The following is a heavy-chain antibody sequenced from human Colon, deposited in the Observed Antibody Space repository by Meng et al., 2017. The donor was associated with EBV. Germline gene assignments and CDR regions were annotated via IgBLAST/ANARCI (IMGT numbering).Heavy chain of an antibody. D-gene: IGHD3-10*01. CDR2: IYPSGST. CDR3: AKVQSTGRFSWFDP. J-gene: IGHJ5*02. Sequence: HVQRRSAVPGRVRPTGTRYLTCAISGGPITKSNRWSWVRRAPGKALELIGEIYPSGSTKSNPSLRSRLTLSVDKSKDEISLRLSSVTAADTALYYCAKVQSTGRFSWFDPWCQVTLVTVSS. CDR1: GGPITKSNR. V-gene: IGHV4-4*02.